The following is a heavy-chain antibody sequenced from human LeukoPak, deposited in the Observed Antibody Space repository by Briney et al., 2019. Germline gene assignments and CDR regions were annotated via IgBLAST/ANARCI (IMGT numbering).Heavy chain of an antibody. CDR3: AKMIVVVITRAEVFDY. CDR1: GFTFSSYA. Sequence: GGSLRLSCAASGFTFSSYAMSWVRQAPGKGLEWVSAISGSGGSTYYADSVKGRFTISRDNSKNTLYLQMNSLRAEDTAVYYCAKMIVVVITRAEVFDYWGQGTLVTVSS. J-gene: IGHJ4*02. CDR2: ISGSGGST. D-gene: IGHD3-22*01. V-gene: IGHV3-23*01.